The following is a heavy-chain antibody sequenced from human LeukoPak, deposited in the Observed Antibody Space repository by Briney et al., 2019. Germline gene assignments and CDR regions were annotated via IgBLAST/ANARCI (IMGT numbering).Heavy chain of an antibody. D-gene: IGHD3-16*01. J-gene: IGHJ5*02. CDR2: IYYSGST. Sequence: SETLSLTCTVSGGSISSYYWSWIRQPPGKGLEWIGYIYYSGSTNYNPSLKSRVTISVDTSKNRFSLKLSSVTAADTAVYYCARGAPMITFGGVIDPWGQGTLVTVSS. V-gene: IGHV4-59*01. CDR1: GGSISSYY. CDR3: ARGAPMITFGGVIDP.